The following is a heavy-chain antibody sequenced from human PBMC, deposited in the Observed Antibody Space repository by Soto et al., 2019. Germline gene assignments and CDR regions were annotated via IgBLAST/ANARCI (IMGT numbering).Heavy chain of an antibody. Sequence: EVQLVESGGGLVQPGGSLRLSCAASGFTFSSYSMNWVRQAPGKGLEWVSYISSSSSTIYYADSVKGRFTISRDNAKNSLYLQMNSLRAEDTAVYYCARDQSLAWFDYWGQGTLVTVSS. J-gene: IGHJ4*02. CDR2: ISSSSSTI. CDR3: ARDQSLAWFDY. V-gene: IGHV3-48*01. CDR1: GFTFSSYS.